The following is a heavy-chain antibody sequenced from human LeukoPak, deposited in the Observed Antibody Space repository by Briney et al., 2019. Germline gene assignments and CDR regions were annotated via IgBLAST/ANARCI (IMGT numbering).Heavy chain of an antibody. CDR2: INPKSGGT. J-gene: IGHJ4*02. CDR1: GYTFSDSY. CDR3: ARALRGFGASAVGFGYLLVYFDT. Sequence: ASVKVSCKASGYTFSDSYIYWIRQAPGQGFEWVAWINPKSGGTDYTRKFQDTVTVTRDTSIDTVYMEVRSLTSDDTAVYYCARALRGFGASAVGFGYLLVYFDTWGQGTLVTVSS. V-gene: IGHV1-2*02. D-gene: IGHD3-3*01.